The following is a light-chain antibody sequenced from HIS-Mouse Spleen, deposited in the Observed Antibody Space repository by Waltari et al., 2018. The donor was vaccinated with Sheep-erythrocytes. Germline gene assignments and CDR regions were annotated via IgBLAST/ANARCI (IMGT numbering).Light chain of an antibody. CDR3: GTWDSSLSAGV. CDR2: DNH. V-gene: IGLV1-51*01. J-gene: IGLJ3*02. CDR1: SSNIGNNY. Sequence: QSVLTQPPSVSAAPGQKVTISCSGSSSNIGNNYVSWYQQPPGTAPKLLIYDNHKRPSGIPDRFSGSKSGTSATLGITGLQTGDEADYYCGTWDSSLSAGVFGGGTKLTVL.